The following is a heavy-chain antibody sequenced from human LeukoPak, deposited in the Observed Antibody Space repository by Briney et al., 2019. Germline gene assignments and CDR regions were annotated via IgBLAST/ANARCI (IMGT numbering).Heavy chain of an antibody. CDR2: INAGNGNT. V-gene: IGHV1-3*01. J-gene: IGHJ4*02. Sequence: AASVKVSCKASGYTFTSYGISWVRQAPGQGLEWMGWINAGNGNTKYSQKFQGRVTITRDTSASTAYMELSSLRSEDTAVYYCARSRAYCSGGSCHDFDYWGQGTLVTVSS. CDR1: GYTFTSYG. D-gene: IGHD2-15*01. CDR3: ARSRAYCSGGSCHDFDY.